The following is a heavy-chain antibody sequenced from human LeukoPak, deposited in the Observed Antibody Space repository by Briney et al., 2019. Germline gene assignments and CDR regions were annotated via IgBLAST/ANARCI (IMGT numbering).Heavy chain of an antibody. J-gene: IGHJ4*02. CDR3: ARHDSYIPY. D-gene: IGHD3-10*01. Sequence: GGSLRLSCAASGFTFTNYAMSWVRQAPGKELAWVSGISDVEKIPYYSDSVKGRFTISRDNSKKTVYLQMNNLRAEDTAVYFCARHDSYIPYWGQGIPVTVSS. V-gene: IGHV3-23*01. CDR2: ISDVEKIP. CDR1: GFTFTNYA.